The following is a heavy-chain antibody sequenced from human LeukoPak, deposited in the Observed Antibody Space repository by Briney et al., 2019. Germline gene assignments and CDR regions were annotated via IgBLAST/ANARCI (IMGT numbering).Heavy chain of an antibody. D-gene: IGHD3-22*01. J-gene: IGHJ4*02. V-gene: IGHV3-9*01. CDR2: ISWNSGSI. Sequence: GGSLRLSCAASGFTFDDYAMHWVRQAPGKGLEWVSGISWNSGSIGYADSVKGRFTISRDNAKNSLYLQMNSLRAEDTALYYCAKAAKNYYDSSASIPRDWGQGTLVTVSS. CDR1: GFTFDDYA. CDR3: AKAAKNYYDSSASIPRD.